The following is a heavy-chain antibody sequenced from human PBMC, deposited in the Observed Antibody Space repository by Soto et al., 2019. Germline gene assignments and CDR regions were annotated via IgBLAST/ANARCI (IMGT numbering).Heavy chain of an antibody. J-gene: IGHJ4*02. D-gene: IGHD1-26*01. V-gene: IGHV3-30-3*01. Sequence: GGSLRLSCAASGFTFSSYAMHWVRQAPGKGLEWVAVISYDGSNKYYADSVKGRFTISRDNSKNTLYLQMNSLRAEDTAVYYCARDFEWELLLPFDYWGQGTLVTVSS. CDR2: ISYDGSNK. CDR1: GFTFSSYA. CDR3: ARDFEWELLLPFDY.